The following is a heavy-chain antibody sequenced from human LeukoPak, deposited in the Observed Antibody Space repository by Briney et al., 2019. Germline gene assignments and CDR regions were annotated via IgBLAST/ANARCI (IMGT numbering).Heavy chain of an antibody. V-gene: IGHV3-23*01. Sequence: GGSLTLTCAASGFTFSNYGMSWVRQAPGKGLEWLSGISISGGSTYYADSVKGRFIISRDNSKNTLYLQMNSLRAEDTAVYYCAKDPRIQGYDYDTVLDYWGQGTLVTVSS. CDR2: ISISGGST. CDR3: AKDPRIQGYDYDTVLDY. D-gene: IGHD5-18*01. J-gene: IGHJ4*02. CDR1: GFTFSNYG.